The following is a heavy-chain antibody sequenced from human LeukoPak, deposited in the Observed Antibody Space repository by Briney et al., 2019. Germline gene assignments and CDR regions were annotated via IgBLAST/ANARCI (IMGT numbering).Heavy chain of an antibody. CDR3: VTYSYGSGTQNQL. CDR2: IYHSGTT. Sequence: PSETLSLTCTVSGGSISSYYWSWIRQPPGKGLEWIGEIYHSGTTDYNPSLKSRVTVSIDKSKNQFSLNLNSVTAADTAVYYCVTYSYGSGTQNQLWGQGTLVTVSS. CDR1: GGSISSYY. J-gene: IGHJ1*01. D-gene: IGHD3-10*01. V-gene: IGHV4-59*12.